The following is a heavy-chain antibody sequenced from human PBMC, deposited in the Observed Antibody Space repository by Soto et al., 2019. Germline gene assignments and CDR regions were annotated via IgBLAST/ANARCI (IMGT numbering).Heavy chain of an antibody. CDR1: GFTFSSYW. Sequence: GSLRLSCAASGFTFSSYWMSWVRQAPGKGLEWVANIKQDGSEKYYVDSVKGRFTISRDNAKNSLYLQMNSLRAEDTAVYYCSGTYYDFWSGYYYGMDVWGQGTTVTVSS. D-gene: IGHD3-3*01. CDR3: SGTYYDFWSGYYYGMDV. V-gene: IGHV3-7*03. J-gene: IGHJ6*02. CDR2: IKQDGSEK.